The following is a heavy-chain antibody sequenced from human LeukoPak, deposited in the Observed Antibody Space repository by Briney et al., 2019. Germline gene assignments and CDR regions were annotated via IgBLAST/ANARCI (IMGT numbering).Heavy chain of an antibody. CDR3: ARDLTGADSSGYFDY. J-gene: IGHJ4*02. CDR2: ISSTSTYI. D-gene: IGHD3-22*01. CDR1: GFTFSSYT. Sequence: GGSLRLSCAASGFTFSSYTMNWVRQAPGKGLEWVSSISSTSTYIFYADSVKGRFTISRDHAKNSLSLQMNSLRAEDTAVYYCARDLTGADSSGYFDYWGQGTLVTVSS. V-gene: IGHV3-21*01.